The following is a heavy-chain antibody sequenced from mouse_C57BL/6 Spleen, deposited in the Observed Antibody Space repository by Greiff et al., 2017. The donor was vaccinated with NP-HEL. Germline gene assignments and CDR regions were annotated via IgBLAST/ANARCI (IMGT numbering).Heavy chain of an antibody. CDR1: GFTFSDYG. V-gene: IGHV5-17*01. D-gene: IGHD1-1*01. Sequence: EVKLVESGGGLVKPGGSLKLSCAASGFTFSDYGMHWVRQAPEKGLEWVAYISSGSSTIYYADTVKGRFTISRDNAKNTLFLQMTSLRSEDTAMYYCARDGSSYLYYFDYWGQGTTLTVSS. J-gene: IGHJ2*01. CDR2: ISSGSSTI. CDR3: ARDGSSYLYYFDY.